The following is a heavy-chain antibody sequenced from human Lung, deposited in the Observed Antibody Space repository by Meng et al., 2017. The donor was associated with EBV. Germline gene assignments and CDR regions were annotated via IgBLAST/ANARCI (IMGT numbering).Heavy chain of an antibody. CDR2: LSATGSTI. Sequence: QLVVYGAALVQPGGSVRLVCVGSGIPVGDYFMRWIRQAPGKGLEWRSYLSATGSTIYYADYVKGRFTISRDNSNNSRYLEMTSLRAEDTAVYYCESVYCGGTSCYPWGQGTLVTVSS. V-gene: IGHV3-11*01. J-gene: IGHJ5*02. CDR1: GIPVGDYF. D-gene: IGHD2-2*01. CDR3: ESVYCGGTSCYP.